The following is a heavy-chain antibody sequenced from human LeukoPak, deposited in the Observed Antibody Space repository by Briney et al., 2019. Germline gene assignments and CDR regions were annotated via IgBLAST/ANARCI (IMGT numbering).Heavy chain of an antibody. J-gene: IGHJ4*02. CDR2: INPNSGGT. Sequence: GASVKVSCKASGYTFTGYYMHWVRQAPGQGLEWMGWINPNSGGTNYAQKFQGRVTMTRDTSISTAYMELSRLRSDDTAVYYCASSDGYDYPYYFDYWGQGTLVTVSS. CDR1: GYTFTGYY. V-gene: IGHV1-2*02. CDR3: ASSDGYDYPYYFDY. D-gene: IGHD5-12*01.